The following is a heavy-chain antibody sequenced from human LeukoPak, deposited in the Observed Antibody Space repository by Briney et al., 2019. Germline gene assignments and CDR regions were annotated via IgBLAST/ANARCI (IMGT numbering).Heavy chain of an antibody. V-gene: IGHV3-53*01. CDR1: GFIVRSSY. J-gene: IGHJ3*02. CDR3: AKELGHSSGWSDAFDI. CDR2: FYAGGTA. Sequence: PGGSLRLSCAASGFIVRSSYMSWVRQAPGKGLEWVSVFYAGGTANYADSVKGRFTISRDNSKTTLYLQMNNLGAEDTAVYYFAKELGHSSGWSDAFDIWGQGTMVTVSS. D-gene: IGHD6-19*01.